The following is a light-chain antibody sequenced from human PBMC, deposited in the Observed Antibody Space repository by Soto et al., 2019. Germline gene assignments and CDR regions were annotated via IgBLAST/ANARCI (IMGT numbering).Light chain of an antibody. CDR1: SSNIGAGYD. CDR3: QSYDSSLSGVV. V-gene: IGLV1-40*01. J-gene: IGLJ2*01. Sequence: QSVLTQPPSVSGAPGQRVTISCTGSSSNIGAGYDVHWYQQLPGTAPKLLIYGNNNRPSGVPDRFSGSKSGTSAPLAITGLQAEDEADYYCQSYDSSLSGVVFGGGTELTVL. CDR2: GNN.